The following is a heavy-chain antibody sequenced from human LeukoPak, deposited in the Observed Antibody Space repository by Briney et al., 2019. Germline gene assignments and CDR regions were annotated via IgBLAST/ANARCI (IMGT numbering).Heavy chain of an antibody. CDR2: IKQDGSEK. CDR3: ARAIGKSEGY. Sequence: PGGSLRPSCAASGFTFSSYWMTWVRQAPGKGLEWVANIKQDGSEKYYVDSVKGRFTISRDNAKSSLYLQMDSLRAEDTAVYYCARAIGKSEGYWGQGTLVTVSS. J-gene: IGHJ4*02. D-gene: IGHD4-23*01. CDR1: GFTFSSYW. V-gene: IGHV3-7*01.